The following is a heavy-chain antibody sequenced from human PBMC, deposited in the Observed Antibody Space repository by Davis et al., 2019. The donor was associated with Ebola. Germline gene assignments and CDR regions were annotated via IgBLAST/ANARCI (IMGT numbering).Heavy chain of an antibody. CDR1: GYSFTSYW. CDR3: ARRLPPTVWVHGGHFDY. Sequence: GESLKISCKGSGYSFTSYWIGWVRQMPGKGLEWMGIIYPGDSDTRYSPSFQGQVTISADKSISTAYLQWSSLKASDTAMYYCARRLPPTVWVHGGHFDYWGQGTLVTVSS. D-gene: IGHD1-1*01. V-gene: IGHV5-51*01. J-gene: IGHJ4*02. CDR2: IYPGDSDT.